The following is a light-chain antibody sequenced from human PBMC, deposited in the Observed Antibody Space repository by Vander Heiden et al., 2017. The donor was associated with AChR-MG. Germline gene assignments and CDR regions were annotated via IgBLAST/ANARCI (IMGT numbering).Light chain of an antibody. CDR1: RSVSSN. CDR2: GAS. Sequence: EIVMTQSPATLSVSPGERATLSSRASRSVSSNLAWCQQKPGQPPRLLIYGASTRATGMLARFSGSGSGTEFTITISSLQSEDFAVYYCQQYNNWTQYTFGQGTKLEIK. V-gene: IGKV3-15*01. J-gene: IGKJ2*01. CDR3: QQYNNWTQYT.